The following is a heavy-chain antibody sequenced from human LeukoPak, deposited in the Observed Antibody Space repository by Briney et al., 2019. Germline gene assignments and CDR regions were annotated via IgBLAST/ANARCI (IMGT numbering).Heavy chain of an antibody. CDR3: AKAQVYYDC. D-gene: IGHD3-3*01. J-gene: IGHJ4*02. CDR1: GFTFSSYA. V-gene: IGHV3-23*01. CDR2: IGVGGTT. Sequence: GGSLTLSCAASGFTFSSYAMSWVRQAPGKGLEWVSGIGVGGTTYYADSVKGQFTISRDTSKNTLYLQMNSLRGEDTPVYYCAKAQVYYDCWGQKTLVTVSS.